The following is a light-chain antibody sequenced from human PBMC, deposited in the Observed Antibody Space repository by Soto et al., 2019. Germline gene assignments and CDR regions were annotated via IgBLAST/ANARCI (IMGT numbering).Light chain of an antibody. CDR3: QQYYSYPFT. CDR1: QGISSY. J-gene: IGKJ3*01. V-gene: IGKV1-8*01. Sequence: AIRMTQSPSSFSSSTGDRVTITCRASQGISSYLAWYQQKPGKAPKLLIYAASTLQRGVPSRFSGSGSGTDFTLTISCLQSEDFATYYGQQYYSYPFTFGPGTKVDIK. CDR2: AAS.